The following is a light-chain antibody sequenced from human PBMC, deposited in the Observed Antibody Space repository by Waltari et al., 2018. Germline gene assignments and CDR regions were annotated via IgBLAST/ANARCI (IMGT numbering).Light chain of an antibody. CDR1: QDIKKY. CDR3: QQYENLPIT. V-gene: IGKV1-33*01. J-gene: IGKJ5*01. CDR2: DAS. Sequence: DIQMTQSPCSLSASVGDRVTITCQASQDIKKYLNWYQQKPGKAPKLLIYDASSLETGVPSRFRGSGSGTDFTFTISSLQPEDVATYYCQQYENLPITFGQGTRLDFK.